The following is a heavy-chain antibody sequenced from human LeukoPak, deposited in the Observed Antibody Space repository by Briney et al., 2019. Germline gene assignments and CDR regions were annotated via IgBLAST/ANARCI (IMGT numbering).Heavy chain of an antibody. J-gene: IGHJ4*02. V-gene: IGHV4-38-2*02. CDR1: GYSISSGYY. CDR3: ARGGTYYYDSSGYADFDY. D-gene: IGHD3-22*01. CDR2: IYHSGST. Sequence: SETLSLTCTVSGYSISSGYYWGWIRQPPGKGLEWIGSIYHSGSTYYTPSLKSRVTISIDTSKNQFSLKLSSVTAADTAVYYCARGGTYYYDSSGYADFDYWGQGTLVTVSS.